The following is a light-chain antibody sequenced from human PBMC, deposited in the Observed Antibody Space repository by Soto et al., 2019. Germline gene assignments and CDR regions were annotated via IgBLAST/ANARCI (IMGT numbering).Light chain of an antibody. CDR3: EQANSFPYT. CDR2: SAS. J-gene: IGKJ2*01. V-gene: IGKV1D-12*01. CDR1: RCISSY. Sequence: DIQMTQSPSSVSASVGARVSITCRASRCISSYLAWYQQKPGKAPHLLIHSASSLESGVPSRLRGSGSGTAFAVTISSLQPGDVATDFCEQANSFPYTFGQGTKLEI.